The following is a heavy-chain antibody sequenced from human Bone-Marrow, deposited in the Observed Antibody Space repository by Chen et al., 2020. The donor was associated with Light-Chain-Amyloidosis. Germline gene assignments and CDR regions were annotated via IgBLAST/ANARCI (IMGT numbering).Heavy chain of an antibody. CDR2: VSGSTVST. CDR3: TRKGGYFDF. CDR1: GFNFSSFG. Sequence: EVQLVESGGGLVQPGGSLRLSCATSGFNFSSFGMSWARQAPGKGLEWVLTVSGSTVSTYYAGAVKGRFIISRDNSKSTLYLQMKSLRAGDTAVYFCTRKGGYFDFWGQGSLVTVSS. D-gene: IGHD3-10*01. J-gene: IGHJ4*02. V-gene: IGHV3-23*04.